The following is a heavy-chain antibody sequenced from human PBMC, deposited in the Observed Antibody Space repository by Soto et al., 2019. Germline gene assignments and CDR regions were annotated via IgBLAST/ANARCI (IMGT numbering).Heavy chain of an antibody. Sequence: SDTLSLTCTVSGGSLSSSSYYWGWIRQPPGKGLEWIGSIYYSGSTYYNPSLKSRVTISVDTSKNQFSLKLSSVTATDTAVYYCAYGLGGYSPGYYYGMDVWAQGTTVTVSS. CDR1: GGSLSSSSYY. D-gene: IGHD3-16*01. V-gene: IGHV4-39*01. J-gene: IGHJ6*02. CDR2: IYYSGST. CDR3: AYGLGGYSPGYYYGMDV.